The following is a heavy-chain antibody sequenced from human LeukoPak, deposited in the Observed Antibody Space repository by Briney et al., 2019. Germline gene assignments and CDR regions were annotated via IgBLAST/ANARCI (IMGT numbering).Heavy chain of an antibody. Sequence: ASVKVSCKASGYTFTSYAMHWVRQAPGQRLEWMGWINAGNGNTKYSQKFQGRVTITRDTSASTAYMELSSLRSEDTAVYYCARALGYGDYEEIGGAFDIWGQGTMVTVSS. CDR3: ARALGYGDYEEIGGAFDI. V-gene: IGHV1-3*01. CDR2: INAGNGNT. CDR1: GYTFTSYA. D-gene: IGHD4-17*01. J-gene: IGHJ3*02.